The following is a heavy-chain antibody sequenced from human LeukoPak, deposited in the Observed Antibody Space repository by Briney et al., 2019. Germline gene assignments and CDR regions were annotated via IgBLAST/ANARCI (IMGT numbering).Heavy chain of an antibody. CDR1: GGSFSGYY. Sequence: SETLSLTCAVSGGSFSGYYWSWIRQPPGKGLEWIGEINHSGSTNYNPSLKSRVTISVDTSKNQFSLKLSSVTAADTAVYYCARVTGAAVNSIDYWGEGTPVTVSS. CDR2: INHSGST. CDR3: ARVTGAAVNSIDY. D-gene: IGHD1-20*01. J-gene: IGHJ4*02. V-gene: IGHV4-34*01.